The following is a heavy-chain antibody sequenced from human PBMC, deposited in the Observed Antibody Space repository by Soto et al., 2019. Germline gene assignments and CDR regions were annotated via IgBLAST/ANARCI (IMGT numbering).Heavy chain of an antibody. J-gene: IGHJ6*03. Sequence: PGGSLRLSCAASGFTFSTYAMAWVRQAPGQGLEWVSGISGSGGRIYYADSVQGRFTISRDNSKNTLYVQMNSLRAEDTAVYYCAKGITGPYSSGWRNYYYYYMDVWGKGTTVTVSS. CDR1: GFTFSTYA. V-gene: IGHV3-23*01. CDR2: ISGSGGRI. CDR3: AKGITGPYSSGWRNYYYYYMDV. D-gene: IGHD6-19*01.